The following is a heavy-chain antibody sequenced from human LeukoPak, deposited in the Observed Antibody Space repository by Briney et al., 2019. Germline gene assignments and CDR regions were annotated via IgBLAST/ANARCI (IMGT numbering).Heavy chain of an antibody. CDR3: AREIYDILKPYYYYMDV. CDR1: GGSLSSYY. J-gene: IGHJ6*03. V-gene: IGHV4-4*07. D-gene: IGHD3-9*01. CDR2: IYTSGST. Sequence: PSETLSLTCTVSGGSLSSYYWSWIRQPAGKGLEWIGRIYTSGSTNYNPSLKSRVTMSVDTSKNQFSLKLSSVTAADTAVYYCAREIYDILKPYYYYMDVWGKGTTVTISS.